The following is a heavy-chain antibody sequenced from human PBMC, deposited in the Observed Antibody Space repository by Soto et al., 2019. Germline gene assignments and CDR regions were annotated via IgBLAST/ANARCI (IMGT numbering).Heavy chain of an antibody. Sequence: PGGSLRLSCAASGFTFSGAAMHWVRQASGKGLEWVGRIRSKANSYATAYAASVKGRFTISRDDSKNTAYLQMNSLKTEDTAVYYCTRHPTYYYDTDDLGMDGWGQGTTVTVSS. J-gene: IGHJ6*02. CDR1: GFTFSGAA. D-gene: IGHD3-22*01. CDR3: TRHPTYYYDTDDLGMDG. V-gene: IGHV3-73*01. CDR2: IRSKANSYAT.